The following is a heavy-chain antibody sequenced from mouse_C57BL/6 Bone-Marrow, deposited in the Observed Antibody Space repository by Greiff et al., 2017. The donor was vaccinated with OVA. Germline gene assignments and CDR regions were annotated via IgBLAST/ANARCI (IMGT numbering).Heavy chain of an antibody. V-gene: IGHV1-54*01. CDR2: INPGSGGT. CDR3: ARSALSNYFDY. J-gene: IGHJ2*01. Sequence: VQLQQSGAELVRPGTSPHFSCKASGYAFTNYLIEWVKQRPGQGLEWIGVINPGSGGTNYNEKFKGKATLTADKSSSTAYMQLSSLTSEDSAVYFCARSALSNYFDYWGQGTTLTVSS. CDR1: GYAFTNYL.